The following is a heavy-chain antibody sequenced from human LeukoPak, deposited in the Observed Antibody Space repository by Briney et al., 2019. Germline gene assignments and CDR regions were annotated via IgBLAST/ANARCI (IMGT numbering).Heavy chain of an antibody. D-gene: IGHD6-13*01. V-gene: IGHV4-39*01. CDR3: ARLYASSWYNFDA. J-gene: IGHJ4*01. CDR2: IYYSGST. Sequence: SETLSLTCTVSGGSISSTSYYWGWIRQPPGKELEWIGNIYYSGSTYYHPSLKSRVTMSVDASKNQFSLKLTSVTATDTALYYCARLYASSWYNFDAWGHGALVTVSS. CDR1: GGSISSTSYY.